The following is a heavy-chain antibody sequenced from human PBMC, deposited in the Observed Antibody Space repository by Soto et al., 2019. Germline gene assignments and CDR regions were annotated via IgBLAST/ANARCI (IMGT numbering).Heavy chain of an antibody. D-gene: IGHD2-15*01. CDR1: GDGVSSNNIA. J-gene: IGHJ4*02. CDR3: ARGRWSTFDY. Sequence: SPTGALACAVSGDGVSSNNIAWNRLRQSPWRGLEWLGRTYYRSKWYNEYAVSVRSRITIHLDTSKNQFSLQLNSVTPEATAVYYCARGRWSTFDYWGQGAQVTVSS. V-gene: IGHV6-1*01. CDR2: TYYRSKWYN.